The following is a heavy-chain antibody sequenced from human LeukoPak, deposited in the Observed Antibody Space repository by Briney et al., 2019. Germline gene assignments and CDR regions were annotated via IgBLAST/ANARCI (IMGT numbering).Heavy chain of an antibody. V-gene: IGHV3-74*01. Sequence: GGSLTLSCAASGFTFSDYWMHWVRQAPGKGLVWVSRISSDGSRVTYADSVKGRFTISRDNSKNTLYLQMNSLRPEDTSVYYCARSPTSWYFDYWGQGTLVTVSS. CDR3: ARSPTSWYFDY. D-gene: IGHD2-2*01. CDR2: ISSDGSRV. CDR1: GFTFSDYW. J-gene: IGHJ4*02.